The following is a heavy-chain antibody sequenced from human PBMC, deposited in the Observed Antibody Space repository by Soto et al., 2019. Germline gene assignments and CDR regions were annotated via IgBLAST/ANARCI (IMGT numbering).Heavy chain of an antibody. J-gene: IGHJ6*02. D-gene: IGHD5-12*01. V-gene: IGHV1-69*06. CDR3: ARRSGYSGYDAPHDYYGMDV. CDR2: IIPIFGTA. CDR1: GGTFSSYA. Sequence: QVQLVQSGAEVKKPGSSVKVSCKASGGTFSSYAISWVRQAPGQGLEWMGGIIPIFGTANYAQKFQGRVTITADKSTSTAYMELSSLRSEDTAVYYCARRSGYSGYDAPHDYYGMDVWGQGTTVTVSS.